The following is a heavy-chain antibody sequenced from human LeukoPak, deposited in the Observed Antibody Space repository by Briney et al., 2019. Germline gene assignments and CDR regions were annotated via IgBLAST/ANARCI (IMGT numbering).Heavy chain of an antibody. J-gene: IGHJ2*01. D-gene: IGHD2-15*01. CDR3: ARARVVVAATYWYFDL. CDR1: GGSISSGDYY. Sequence: SQTLSLTCTVSGGSISSGDYYWSWIRQPPGKGLEWIGYIYYSGSTYYNPSLKSLVTISVDTSKNQFSLKLTSVTAADTAVYYCARARVVVAATYWYFDLWGRGTLVTVSS. V-gene: IGHV4-30-4*01. CDR2: IYYSGST.